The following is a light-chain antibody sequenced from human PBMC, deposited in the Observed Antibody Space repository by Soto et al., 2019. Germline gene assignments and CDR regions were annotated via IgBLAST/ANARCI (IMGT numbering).Light chain of an antibody. CDR3: QSYDTGLSGSRV. Sequence: QSVLTQQPSVSGAPGQRVTISCTGSSSNIGAGYDVHWYQHLPGTAPKLLIYGNKNRPPGVPDRFSGSRSGTSASLAITGLQAGDEADYYCQSYDTGLSGSRVFGSGTKVTVL. CDR2: GNK. J-gene: IGLJ1*01. CDR1: SSNIGAGYD. V-gene: IGLV1-40*01.